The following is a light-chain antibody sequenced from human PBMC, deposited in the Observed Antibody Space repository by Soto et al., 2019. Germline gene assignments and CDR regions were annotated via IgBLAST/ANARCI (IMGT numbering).Light chain of an antibody. CDR2: DAS. Sequence: DIQMTQSPSTLSASVGDTVTITCRASHNIFIWLAWYQHKPGKAPKLLIFDASSLHAGVPSRFSGSKSGTEFTLTISSLQPDDFATYYCQQYNSYRWTFGQGNKVEIK. V-gene: IGKV1-5*01. CDR1: HNIFIW. CDR3: QQYNSYRWT. J-gene: IGKJ1*01.